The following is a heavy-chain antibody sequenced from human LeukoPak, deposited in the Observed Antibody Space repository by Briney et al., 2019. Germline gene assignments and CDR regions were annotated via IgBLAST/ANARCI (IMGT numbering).Heavy chain of an antibody. V-gene: IGHV4-39*07. CDR3: TRDRGQWLVDY. CDR2: IDSSGNT. Sequence: SETLSLTCTVSGGSISSSGYFWGWIRQPPGKGLEYFASIDSSGNTYYNPSFQSRVTISADTSKNQFSLKLSSVTAADTAVYYCTRDRGQWLVDYWGQGTLVTVSS. J-gene: IGHJ4*02. CDR1: GGSISSSGYF. D-gene: IGHD6-19*01.